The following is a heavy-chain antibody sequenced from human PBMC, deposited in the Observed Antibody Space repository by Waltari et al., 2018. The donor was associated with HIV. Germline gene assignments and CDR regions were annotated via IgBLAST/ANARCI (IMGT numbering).Heavy chain of an antibody. Sequence: EVQLVESGGGLVQPGGSMSLSCAAPGFTVSSNYTSWVRQAPGKGLEWVSVIYSGGSTYYADSVKGRFTISRDNSKNTLYLQMNSLRAEDTAVYYCASIAYCGGDCYPRGMDVWGQGTTVTVSS. CDR2: IYSGGST. J-gene: IGHJ6*02. V-gene: IGHV3-66*01. D-gene: IGHD2-21*02. CDR1: GFTVSSNY. CDR3: ASIAYCGGDCYPRGMDV.